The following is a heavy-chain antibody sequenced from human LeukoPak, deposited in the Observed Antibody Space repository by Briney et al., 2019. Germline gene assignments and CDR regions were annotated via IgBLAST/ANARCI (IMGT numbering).Heavy chain of an antibody. CDR3: AKVWAFKVAATPGWFDP. J-gene: IGHJ5*02. V-gene: IGHV3-48*01. CDR1: GFTFSIYS. D-gene: IGHD2-15*01. Sequence: AGGSLRLSCAASGFTFSIYSMNWVRQAPGRGLEWLSYIGSSGTTTYYADSVKGRFTISRDNSKNTLYLQMNSLRAEDTAVYYCAKVWAFKVAATPGWFDPWGQGTLVTVSS. CDR2: IGSSGTTT.